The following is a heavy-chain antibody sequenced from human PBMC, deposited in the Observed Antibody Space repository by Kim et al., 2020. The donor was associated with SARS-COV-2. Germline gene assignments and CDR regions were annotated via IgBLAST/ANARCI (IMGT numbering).Heavy chain of an antibody. CDR1: GFTFDDYA. Sequence: SLRLSCAASGFTFDDYAMHWVRQVPGKGLEWVSGISWNSDNIGYADSVKGRFTISRDNAKNSLYLQMNSLRAEDTALYYCVKGSSGWYVDYWGQGTLVTVSS. CDR2: ISWNSDNI. V-gene: IGHV3-9*01. CDR3: VKGSSGWYVDY. J-gene: IGHJ4*02. D-gene: IGHD3-22*01.